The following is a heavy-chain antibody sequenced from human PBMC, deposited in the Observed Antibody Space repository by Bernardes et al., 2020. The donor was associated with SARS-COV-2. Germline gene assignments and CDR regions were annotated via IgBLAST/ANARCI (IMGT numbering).Heavy chain of an antibody. Sequence: ASVKVSCKASGYTLNIYGISWVRQAPGQGLEWMGWINTYNGNTQYVQKIQGRVTMTRDTSTSTAYMELRSLRSDDTAVYYCARGRQQYDSWGQGTLVTV. V-gene: IGHV1-18*01. J-gene: IGHJ5*01. CDR2: INTYNGNT. D-gene: IGHD6-13*01. CDR3: ARGRQQYDS. CDR1: GYTLNIYG.